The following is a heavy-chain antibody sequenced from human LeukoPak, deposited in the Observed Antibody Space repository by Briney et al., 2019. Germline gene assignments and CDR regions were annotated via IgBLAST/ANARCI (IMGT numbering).Heavy chain of an antibody. CDR2: ISGSGGST. Sequence: GGSLRLSCAASGFTFSSYAMSWVRQAPGKGLEWVSVISGSGGSTYYADSVKGRFTISRDNSKNTLYLQMNSLRAEDTAVYYCARDGYSSGYYSVDYWGQGTLVTVSS. CDR3: ARDGYSSGYYSVDY. J-gene: IGHJ4*02. V-gene: IGHV3-23*01. CDR1: GFTFSSYA. D-gene: IGHD3-22*01.